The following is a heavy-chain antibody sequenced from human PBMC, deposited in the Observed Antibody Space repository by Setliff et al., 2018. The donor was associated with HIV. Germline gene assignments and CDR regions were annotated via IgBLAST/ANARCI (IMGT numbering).Heavy chain of an antibody. CDR1: GGRISNFA. V-gene: IGHV1-69*10. J-gene: IGHJ3*01. CDR2: IIPILGRS. CDR3: AKSRCQTIFPSEASFDV. Sequence: SVKVSCKASGGRISNFAISWVRQAPGQGLEWMGGIIPILGRSDYSPKLQGRVTINADESTGTVYMDLYSLTTEDTATYYCAKSRCQTIFPSEASFDVWGQGTLVTVSS. D-gene: IGHD3-3*01.